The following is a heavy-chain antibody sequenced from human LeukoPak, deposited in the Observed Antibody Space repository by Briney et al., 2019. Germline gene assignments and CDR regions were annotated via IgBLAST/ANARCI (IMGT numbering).Heavy chain of an antibody. CDR3: ASDKVTY. CDR2: ISSASNTI. J-gene: IGHJ4*02. Sequence: GESLRLSCAASGFTFSSYSMNWVRQAPGKGLEWVSYISSASNTIYYADSVKGRFTISRDNAKNSLYLQMNSLRAEDTAMYYCASDKVTYWGQGILVTVSS. CDR1: GFTFSSYS. V-gene: IGHV3-48*01.